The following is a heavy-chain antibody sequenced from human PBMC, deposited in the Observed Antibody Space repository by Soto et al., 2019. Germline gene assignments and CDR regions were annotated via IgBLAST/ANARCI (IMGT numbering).Heavy chain of an antibody. V-gene: IGHV1-46*03. CDR1: GYSFTSYF. CDR2: INPSGGST. J-gene: IGHJ6*02. Sequence: ASVKVSCKASGYSFTSYFIHWVRQAPGQGLEWMGIINPSGGSTSYAQKFQGRVTMTRDTSTSTVYMELSSLRSEDTAVYYCATVYCSGGSCYSGNYYGMDVWGQGTTVTSP. CDR3: ATVYCSGGSCYSGNYYGMDV. D-gene: IGHD2-15*01.